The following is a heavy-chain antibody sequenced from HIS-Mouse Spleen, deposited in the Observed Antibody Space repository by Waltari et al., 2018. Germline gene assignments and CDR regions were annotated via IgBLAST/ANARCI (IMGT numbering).Heavy chain of an antibody. CDR3: ARASIAVAGDAFDI. Sequence: QLQLQESGPGLVKPSETLSLTCTVSGGSISSSSYYWGWIRQPPGKGLEWIGSIYYSGSTYYHPSLKRRVTISVDTSKNQFSLKLSSVTAADTAVYYCARASIAVAGDAFDIWGQGTMVTVSS. CDR2: IYYSGST. J-gene: IGHJ3*02. D-gene: IGHD6-19*01. CDR1: GGSISSSSYY. V-gene: IGHV4-39*07.